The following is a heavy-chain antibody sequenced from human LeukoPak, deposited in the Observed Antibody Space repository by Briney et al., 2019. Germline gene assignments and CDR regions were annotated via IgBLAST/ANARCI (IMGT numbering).Heavy chain of an antibody. CDR2: IYYSGST. J-gene: IGHJ4*02. CDR1: GGSISSYY. Sequence: SETLSLTCTVSGGSISSYYWSWIRQPPGKGLEWIGYIYYSGSTNYNPSLKSRVTISVDTSKNQFSLKLSSVTAADTAVYSCASSYDSSAYSPFDYWGREPWSSSPQ. D-gene: IGHD3-22*01. CDR3: ASSYDSSAYSPFDY. V-gene: IGHV4-59*08.